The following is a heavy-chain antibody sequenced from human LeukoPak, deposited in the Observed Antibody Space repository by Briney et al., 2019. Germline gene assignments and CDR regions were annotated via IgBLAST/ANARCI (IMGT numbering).Heavy chain of an antibody. CDR2: INPNSGGT. D-gene: IGHD3-3*01. Sequence: GASVKVSCKASGYTFTGYYMHWVRQAPGQGLEWMGWINPNSGGTNYAQKFQGRVTMTRDTSISTAYMELSRLRSDDTAVYYCARDPMRKNDFRSPNGSLVRGLDVWGKGTTVTVSS. CDR1: GYTFTGYY. CDR3: ARDPMRKNDFRSPNGSLVRGLDV. V-gene: IGHV1-2*02. J-gene: IGHJ6*04.